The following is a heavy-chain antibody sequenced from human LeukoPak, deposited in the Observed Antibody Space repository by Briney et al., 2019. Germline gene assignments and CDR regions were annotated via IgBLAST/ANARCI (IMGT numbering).Heavy chain of an antibody. V-gene: IGHV4-39*07. Sequence: SETLSLTCTVSGGSISSSSYYWGWIRQPPGKGLEWIGEIYHSGGTNYNPSLKSRVTISVDKSKNQFSLRVSSVTAADTAVYYCARERWFDPWGQGTLVTVSS. CDR1: GGSISSSSYY. CDR3: ARERWFDP. CDR2: IYHSGGT. J-gene: IGHJ5*02.